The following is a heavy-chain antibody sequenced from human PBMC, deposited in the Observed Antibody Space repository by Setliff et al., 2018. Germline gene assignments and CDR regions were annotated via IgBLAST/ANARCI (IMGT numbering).Heavy chain of an antibody. CDR1: GHIFSSYG. CDR2: ISAHTGNT. Sequence: ASVKVSCKTSGHIFSSYGITWVRQAPGQGLEWMGWISAHTGNTYYTPKLHGRVTLTTDTSTSTAYMELTSLGSDDTAVYCCSRLVRSCTRTSCQRLSGGEFWGQGTLVTVSS. CDR3: SRLVRSCTRTSCQRLSGGEF. V-gene: IGHV1-18*01. D-gene: IGHD3-10*01. J-gene: IGHJ4*02.